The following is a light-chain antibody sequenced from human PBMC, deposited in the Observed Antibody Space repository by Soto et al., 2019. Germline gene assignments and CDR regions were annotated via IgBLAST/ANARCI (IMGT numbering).Light chain of an antibody. CDR3: LSYAGNYIYV. CDR1: SNDVGGSDS. CDR2: DVT. J-gene: IGLJ1*01. Sequence: QSALTQPRSVSGSPGQSVTISFTGTSNDVGGSDSVSWYQHHPGEAPKLIMYDVTTRPSGVPDRFSASKSGNTASLTISRLQAEDETDYYCLSYAGNYIYVFGTGTKVTVL. V-gene: IGLV2-11*01.